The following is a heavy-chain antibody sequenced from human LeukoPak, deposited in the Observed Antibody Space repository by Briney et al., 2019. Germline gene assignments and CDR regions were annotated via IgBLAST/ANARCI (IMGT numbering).Heavy chain of an antibody. CDR1: GGTFSSYA. CDR3: AREATLDMGRGVIISSHYYYMDV. CDR2: IIPIFGTA. J-gene: IGHJ6*03. Sequence: GSSVKVSCKASGGTFSSYAISWVRQAPGQGLEWMGGIIPIFGTANYAQKFQGRVAITTDESTSTAYMELSSLRSEDTAVYYCAREATLDMGRGVIISSHYYYMDVWGKGTTVTVSS. D-gene: IGHD3-10*01. V-gene: IGHV1-69*05.